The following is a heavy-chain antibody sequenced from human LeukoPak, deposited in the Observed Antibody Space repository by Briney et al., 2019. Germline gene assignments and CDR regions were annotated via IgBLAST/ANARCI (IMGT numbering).Heavy chain of an antibody. D-gene: IGHD2-15*01. CDR1: GYTFTGYY. Sequence: GASVRVPCKASGYTFTGYYMHWVRQAPGQGLEWMGWINPNSGGTNYAQKFQGRVTMTRDTSISTAYMELSRLRSDDTAVYYCARYCSGGSCYSTRRAFDYWGQGTLVTVSS. CDR3: ARYCSGGSCYSTRRAFDY. CDR2: INPNSGGT. J-gene: IGHJ4*02. V-gene: IGHV1-2*02.